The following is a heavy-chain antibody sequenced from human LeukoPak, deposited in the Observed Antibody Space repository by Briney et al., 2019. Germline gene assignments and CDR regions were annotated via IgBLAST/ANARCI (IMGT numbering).Heavy chain of an antibody. D-gene: IGHD3-22*01. CDR1: GYTFTSYY. CDR2: INPSGGST. CDR3: AANYYDSSGYLYGMDV. Sequence: AASVKVSCKASGYTFTSYYMHWVRQAPGQGLEWMGIINPSGGSTSYAQKFQGRVTITRDTSTSTVYMELSSLRSEDTAVYYCAANYYDSSGYLYGMDVWGQGTTVTVSS. J-gene: IGHJ6*02. V-gene: IGHV1-46*01.